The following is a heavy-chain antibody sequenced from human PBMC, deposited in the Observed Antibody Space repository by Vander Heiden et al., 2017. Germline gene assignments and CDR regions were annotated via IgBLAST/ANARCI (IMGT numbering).Heavy chain of an antibody. V-gene: IGHV3-30*03. D-gene: IGHD1-1*01. Sequence: QVQMVASGGGVVQPGRSLRVSCVGAGFTVRFFGTHWVRQAPGKELEWLAVISDDGNNKYYAESVKGRFTISRDNSKNMVFLEMESLTVEDTAMYYCARTKYNWNEADALNVWGQGTMVTVSS. CDR2: ISDDGNNK. CDR3: ARTKYNWNEADALNV. J-gene: IGHJ3*01. CDR1: GFTVRFFG.